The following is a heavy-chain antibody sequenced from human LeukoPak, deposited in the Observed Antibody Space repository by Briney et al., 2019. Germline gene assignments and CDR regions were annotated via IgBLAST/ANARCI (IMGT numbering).Heavy chain of an antibody. CDR2: MNPNSGNT. Sequence: ASVKVSCKASGYTFTSYDINWVRQATGQGLEWMGWMNPNSGNTGYAQKFQGRVTMTRSTSISTAYMELSSLRSEDTAVYYCARGVEGSSSWYYYYYMDVWGKGTTVTVSS. CDR3: ARGVEGSSSWYYYYYMDV. CDR1: GYTFTSYD. J-gene: IGHJ6*03. V-gene: IGHV1-8*01. D-gene: IGHD6-13*01.